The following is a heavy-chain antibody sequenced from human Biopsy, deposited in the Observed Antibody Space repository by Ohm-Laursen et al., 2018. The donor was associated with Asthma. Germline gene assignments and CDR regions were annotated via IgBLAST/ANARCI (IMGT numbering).Heavy chain of an antibody. CDR1: GFKFDEYT. Sequence: SLRLSCTASGFKFDEYTMHWVRQAPGKGLEWVSGISWNSATIGYADSVEGRLTISRDNAKNSVFLHMDSLRPEDTAFYYCAKVRSDWVITESFDYWGQGVLVTASS. CDR3: AKVRSDWVITESFDY. V-gene: IGHV3-9*01. D-gene: IGHD3-22*01. CDR2: ISWNSATI. J-gene: IGHJ4*02.